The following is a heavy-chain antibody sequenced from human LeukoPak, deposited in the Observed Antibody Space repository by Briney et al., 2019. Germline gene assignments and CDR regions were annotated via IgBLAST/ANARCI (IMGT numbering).Heavy chain of an antibody. J-gene: IGHJ4*02. Sequence: GGSLRLSCAASGFTFSSYSMNWVRQAPGKGLEWVSSISSSSYIYYADSVKGRFTISRDNAKNSLYLQMNSLRAEDTAVYYCARDRGYSHFDYWGQGTLVTVSS. V-gene: IGHV3-21*01. CDR3: ARDRGYSHFDY. CDR1: GFTFSSYS. D-gene: IGHD3-16*02. CDR2: ISSSSYI.